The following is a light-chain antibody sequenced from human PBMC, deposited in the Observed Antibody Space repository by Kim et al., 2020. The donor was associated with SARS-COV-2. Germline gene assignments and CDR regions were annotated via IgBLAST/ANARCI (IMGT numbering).Light chain of an antibody. V-gene: IGLV3-9*01. CDR2: RDN. CDR3: QVWDSSTYV. CDR1: NIGSKN. Sequence: GALGQTARNTCGGNNIGSKNVHWYQQKPGQAPVLVIYRDNDRPSGIPERFSGSNSGNTATLTISRVQAGDEADYYCQVWDSSTYVFGSGTKVTVL. J-gene: IGLJ1*01.